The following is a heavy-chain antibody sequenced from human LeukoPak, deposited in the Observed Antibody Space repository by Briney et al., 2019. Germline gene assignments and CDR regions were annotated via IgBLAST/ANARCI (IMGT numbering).Heavy chain of an antibody. CDR3: TTEHGLGSYYEGYYFDY. CDR1: GFTFSNAW. V-gene: IGHV3-15*01. J-gene: IGHJ4*02. Sequence: GGSLTLSCAASGFTFSNAWMSWVRQAPGKGLEWVGRIKSKTHGETTDYAAPVQGRFTISRDDSKNTLSLQMNSLKTEDTAVYYCTTEHGLGSYYEGYYFDYWRQGTLVTVSS. D-gene: IGHD3-10*01. CDR2: IKSKTHGETT.